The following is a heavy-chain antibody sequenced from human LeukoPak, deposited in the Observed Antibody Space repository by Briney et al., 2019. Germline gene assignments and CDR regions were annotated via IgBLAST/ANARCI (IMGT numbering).Heavy chain of an antibody. CDR2: INPNSGGT. Sequence: ASVKVSCKASGYTFTGYYMHWVRQAPGQGLEWMGWINPNSGGTNYAQKFQGRVTMTRDTSISTAYMELSRLRSDDTAVYYCARWPPGSYSSSWYWFDPWGQGTLVTVSS. J-gene: IGHJ5*02. D-gene: IGHD6-13*01. V-gene: IGHV1-2*02. CDR3: ARWPPGSYSSSWYWFDP. CDR1: GYTFTGYY.